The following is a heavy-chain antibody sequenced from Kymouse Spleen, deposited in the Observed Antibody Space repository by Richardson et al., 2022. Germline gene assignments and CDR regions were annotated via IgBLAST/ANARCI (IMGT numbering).Heavy chain of an antibody. J-gene: IGHJ6*02. D-gene: IGHD2-15*01. CDR1: GFTFSSYG. CDR2: IWYDGSNK. Sequence: QVQLVESGGGVVQPGRSLRLSCAASGFTFSSYGMHWVRQAPGKGLEWVAVIWYDGSNKYYADSVKGRFTISRDNSKNTLYLQMNSLRAEDTAVYYCARPYCSGGSCYSENYYYYGMDVWGQGTTVTVSS. CDR3: ARPYCSGGSCYSENYYYYGMDV. V-gene: IGHV3-33*01.